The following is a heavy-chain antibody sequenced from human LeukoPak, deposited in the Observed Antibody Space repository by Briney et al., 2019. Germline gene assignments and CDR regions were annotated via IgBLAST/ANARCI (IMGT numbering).Heavy chain of an antibody. D-gene: IGHD6-19*01. CDR2: INPNSGGT. J-gene: IGHJ4*02. Sequence: ASVKVSCKASGYTFTSYYMHWVRQAPGQGLEWMGWINPNSGGTNYAQKFQGRVTMTRGTSISTAYMELSRLRSDDTAVYYCARLSPERSPGYSSGWYRDYWGQGTLVTVSS. CDR1: GYTFTSYY. V-gene: IGHV1-2*02. CDR3: ARLSPERSPGYSSGWYRDY.